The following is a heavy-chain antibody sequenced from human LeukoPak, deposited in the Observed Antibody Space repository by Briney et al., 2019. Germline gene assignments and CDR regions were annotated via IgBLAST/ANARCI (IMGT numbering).Heavy chain of an antibody. D-gene: IGHD1-26*01. J-gene: IGHJ4*02. CDR1: GYTFTSYD. CDR3: ASIGSYGGRGEYYFDY. Sequence: ASVKVSCKDSGYTFTSYDINWVRQATGQGLEWMGWMNPNSGNTGYAQKFQGRVTMTRNTSISTAYMELSSLRSEDTAVYYCASIGSYGGRGEYYFDYWGQGTLVTVSS. V-gene: IGHV1-8*01. CDR2: MNPNSGNT.